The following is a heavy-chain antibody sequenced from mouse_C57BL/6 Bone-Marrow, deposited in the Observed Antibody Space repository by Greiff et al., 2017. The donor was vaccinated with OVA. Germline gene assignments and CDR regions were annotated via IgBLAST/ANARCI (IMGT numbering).Heavy chain of an antibody. CDR2: IDPENGDT. CDR1: GFNIKDDY. CDR3: TTCGNYVWYYAMDY. Sequence: EVQLQQSGAELVRPGASVKLSCTASGFNIKDDYMHWVKQRPEQGLEWIGWIDPENGDTEYASKFQGKATITADTSSNTAYLQRSSLTSEDTAVYYCTTCGNYVWYYAMDYWGQGTSVTVSS. D-gene: IGHD2-1*01. V-gene: IGHV14-4*01. J-gene: IGHJ4*01.